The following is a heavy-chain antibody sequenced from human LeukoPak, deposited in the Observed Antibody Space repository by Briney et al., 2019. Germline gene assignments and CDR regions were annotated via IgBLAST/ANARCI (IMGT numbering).Heavy chain of an antibody. CDR1: GGTLSTYA. V-gene: IGHV1-69*01. Sequence: SVKVSCKASGGTLSTYAISWVRQAPGQGLEWMGGIVPMFNTTNYAQKFQGRVTITADESTSTAYMELSSLRSVDTAVYYCASPPSGDGGSFEYWGQGTLVTVSS. CDR3: ASPPSGDGGSFEY. D-gene: IGHD3-10*01. J-gene: IGHJ4*02. CDR2: IVPMFNTT.